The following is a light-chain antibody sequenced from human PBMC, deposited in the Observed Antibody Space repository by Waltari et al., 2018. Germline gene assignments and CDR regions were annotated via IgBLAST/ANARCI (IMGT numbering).Light chain of an antibody. J-gene: IGKJ2*01. CDR3: QQSYSIPPT. CDR1: QTISSY. V-gene: IGKV1-39*01. CDR2: AAS. Sequence: DIQMTQSPSSLSASVGDRATITCRASQTISSYFNWYQQKQGKAPKPLISAASSLERGVQSRFSGRGSGTDFTLTISSLQSEDLATYYGQQSYSIPPTFGQATKLEIK.